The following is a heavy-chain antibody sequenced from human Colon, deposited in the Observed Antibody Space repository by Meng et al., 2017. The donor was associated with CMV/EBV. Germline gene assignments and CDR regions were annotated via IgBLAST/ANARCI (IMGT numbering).Heavy chain of an antibody. CDR2: ISASGATT. CDR3: ARGYGPAAIIDF. D-gene: IGHD2-2*01. V-gene: IGHV3-23*01. CDR1: GFTFSSYS. Sequence: GGSLRLSCAASGFTFSSYSMNWVRQDPEKGLEWVSAISASGATTYYADSVRGRFTISRDNSKNSLSLQMNNLRGEDSAVYYCARGYGPAAIIDFWGQGTLVTVSS. J-gene: IGHJ4*02.